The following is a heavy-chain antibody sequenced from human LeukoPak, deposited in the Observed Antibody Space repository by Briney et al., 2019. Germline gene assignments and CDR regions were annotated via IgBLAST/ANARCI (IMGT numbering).Heavy chain of an antibody. V-gene: IGHV4-30-4*01. D-gene: IGHD3-10*01. CDR3: ARDTEGIDY. Sequence: SQTLSLTCTVSGGSISGGDYYWSWIRQPPGKGLEWIEYIYHRGSPYYHPSLQSRVPISVATSKPEFSLQLSSLTAADTAVHYCARDTEGIDYWGQGTLVTVSS. CDR1: GGSISGGDYY. CDR2: IYHRGSP. J-gene: IGHJ4*02.